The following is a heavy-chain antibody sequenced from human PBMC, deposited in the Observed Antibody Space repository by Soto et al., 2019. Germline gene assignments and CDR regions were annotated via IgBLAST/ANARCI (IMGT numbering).Heavy chain of an antibody. CDR3: ARHDWARFYGMDG. CDR1: GVSIITDYY. D-gene: IGHD2-21*01. J-gene: IGHJ6*02. CDR2: IHFSGTT. V-gene: IGHV4-39*01. Sequence: QLQLQESGPGLVKSSETLSLTCSVSGVSIITDYYWGWIRPSPGKGLEWIGSIHFSGTTYYNPSLKSRVTIFVDTSRSQFSLMLGSVTAADTAVYYCARHDWARFYGMDGWGQGTTVTVSS.